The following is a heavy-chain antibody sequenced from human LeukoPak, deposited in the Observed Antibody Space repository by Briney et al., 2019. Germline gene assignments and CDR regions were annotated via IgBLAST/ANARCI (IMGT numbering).Heavy chain of an antibody. CDR2: ISYDGSDK. D-gene: IGHD6-13*01. J-gene: IGHJ4*02. V-gene: IGHV3-30*18. CDR1: GFTFTRSG. Sequence: GGSLRPSCAASGFTFTRSGMHWVRQAPGKGLEWLAVISYDGSDKYCADSVKGRFTISRDNSKNTLYLQMNSLRAEDTAVYYCAKDRSGSWSFDYWGQGTLVTVSS. CDR3: AKDRSGSWSFDY.